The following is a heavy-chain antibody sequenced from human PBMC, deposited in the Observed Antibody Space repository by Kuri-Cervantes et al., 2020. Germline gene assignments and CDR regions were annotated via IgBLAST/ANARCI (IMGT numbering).Heavy chain of an antibody. CDR2: INHSGST. V-gene: IGHV4-34*01. CDR3: ARDRRLEWLRPGYYYYYGMDV. D-gene: IGHD3-3*01. J-gene: IGHJ6*02. CDR1: GGSFSGYY. Sequence: SETLSLTCAVYGGSFSGYYWSWIRQPPGKGLEWIGEINHSGSTNYNPSLKSRVTISVDTSKNQFSLKLSSVTAAGTAVYYCARDRRLEWLRPGYYYYYGMDVWGQGTTVTVSS.